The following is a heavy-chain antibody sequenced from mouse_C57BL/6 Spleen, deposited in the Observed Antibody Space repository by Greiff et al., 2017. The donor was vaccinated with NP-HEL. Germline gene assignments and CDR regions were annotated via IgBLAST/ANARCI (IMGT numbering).Heavy chain of an antibody. CDR1: GYTFTSYW. V-gene: IGHV1-55*01. CDR3: ARWDDGYLYYYAMDY. D-gene: IGHD2-3*01. CDR2: IYPGSGST. Sequence: VQLQQPGAELVKPGASVKMSCKASGYTFTSYWITWVKQRPGQGLEWIGDIYPGSGSTNYNEKFKSKATLTVDTSSSTAYMQLSSLTSEDSAVYYCARWDDGYLYYYAMDYWGQGTSVTVSS. J-gene: IGHJ4*01.